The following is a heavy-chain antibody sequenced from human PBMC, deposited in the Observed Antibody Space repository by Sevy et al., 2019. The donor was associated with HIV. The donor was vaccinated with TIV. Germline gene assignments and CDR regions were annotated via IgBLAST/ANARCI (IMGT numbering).Heavy chain of an antibody. Sequence: GGSLRLSCAASGFIFYTFGMHWVRQAPGKGLEWVAVISYYGSNKYYADSVKGRFTISRDNSKNTLYLLMNGLRAEDTAVYYCAREKLHWFDPWGQGTLVTVSS. CDR3: AREKLHWFDP. CDR2: ISYYGSNK. J-gene: IGHJ5*02. V-gene: IGHV3-33*01. D-gene: IGHD2-15*01. CDR1: GFIFYTFG.